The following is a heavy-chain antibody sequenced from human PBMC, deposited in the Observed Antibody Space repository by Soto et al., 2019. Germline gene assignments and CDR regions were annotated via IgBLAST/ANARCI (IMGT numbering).Heavy chain of an antibody. J-gene: IGHJ3*02. D-gene: IGHD6-13*01. V-gene: IGHV3-30-3*01. CDR3: AREGGMYSSSWYQGAFDI. CDR2: ISYDGSNK. CDR1: GFTFSSYA. Sequence: QVQLVESGGDVVQPGRSLRLSCAASGFTFSSYAMHWVRQAPGKGLEWVAVISYDGSNKYYADSVKGRFTISRDNSKNTLYLQMNSLRAEDTAVYYCAREGGMYSSSWYQGAFDIWGQGTMVTVSS.